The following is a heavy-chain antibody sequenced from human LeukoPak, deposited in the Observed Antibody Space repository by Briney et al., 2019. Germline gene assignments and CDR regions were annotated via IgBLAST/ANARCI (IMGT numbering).Heavy chain of an antibody. D-gene: IGHD6-19*01. V-gene: IGHV3-23*01. CDR3: ASIWAHSSGWYYFDY. Sequence: PGGSLRLSCAASGFTFSSYAISWVRQAPGKGLEWVSAISGSGGSTYYADSVKGRFTISRDNSKNTLYLQMNSLRAEDTAVYYCASIWAHSSGWYYFDYWGQGTLVTVSS. J-gene: IGHJ4*02. CDR2: ISGSGGST. CDR1: GFTFSSYA.